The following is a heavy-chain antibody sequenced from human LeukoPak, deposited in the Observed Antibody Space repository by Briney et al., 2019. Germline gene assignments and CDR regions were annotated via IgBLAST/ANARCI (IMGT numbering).Heavy chain of an antibody. CDR1: GSSFNSFT. CDR2: ISAYNGNT. Sequence: ASVKVSCKASGSSFNSFTFSWVRQAPGQGLEWMGWISAYNGNTNYAQNLQGRVTMTIDTSTNTAYMELRSLRSDDTAVYYCARRLTDSSGYYPYYYYGMDVWGQGTTVTVSS. D-gene: IGHD3-22*01. CDR3: ARRLTDSSGYYPYYYYGMDV. J-gene: IGHJ6*02. V-gene: IGHV1-18*01.